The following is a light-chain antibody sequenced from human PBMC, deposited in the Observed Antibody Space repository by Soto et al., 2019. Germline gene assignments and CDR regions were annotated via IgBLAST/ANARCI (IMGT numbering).Light chain of an antibody. J-gene: IGLJ1*01. V-gene: IGLV1-47*02. CDR3: AAWDDSLSGYV. CDR2: SNN. Sequence: QSVLTQPPSASGAPGQRVTISCSGSSSNIGSNSVYWYQQLPGMAPKLLIYSNNQRPSGVPDRFSGSKSGTSASLAIIGLRSQDEADYSCAAWDDSLSGYVFGAGTQLTVL. CDR1: SSNIGSNS.